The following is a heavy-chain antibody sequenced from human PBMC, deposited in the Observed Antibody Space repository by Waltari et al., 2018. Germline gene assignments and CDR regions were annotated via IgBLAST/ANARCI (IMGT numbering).Heavy chain of an antibody. CDR2: IYYSGST. CDR1: GGSISSSSYY. Sequence: QLQLQESGPGLVKPSETLSLTCTVSGGSISSSSYYWGWIRQHPGKGLEWIGSIYYSGSTYYNPSLKSRVTISVDTSKNQFSLKLSSVTAADTAVYYCARGIIAVAGASHDYWGQGTLVTVSS. J-gene: IGHJ4*02. CDR3: ARGIIAVAGASHDY. D-gene: IGHD6-19*01. V-gene: IGHV4-39*07.